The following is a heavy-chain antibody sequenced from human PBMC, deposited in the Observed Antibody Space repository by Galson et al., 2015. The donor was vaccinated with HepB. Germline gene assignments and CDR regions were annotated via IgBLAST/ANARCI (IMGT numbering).Heavy chain of an antibody. CDR1: GGSISSGGYY. V-gene: IGHV4-31*03. CDR3: ARYRIAARQSWFDP. J-gene: IGHJ5*02. CDR2: IYYSGST. Sequence: TLSLTCTVSGGSISSGGYYWSWIRQHPGKGLEWIGYIYYSGSTYYNPSLKSRVTISVDTSKNQFSLKLSSVTAADTAVYYCARYRIAARQSWFDPWGQGTLVTVSS. D-gene: IGHD6-6*01.